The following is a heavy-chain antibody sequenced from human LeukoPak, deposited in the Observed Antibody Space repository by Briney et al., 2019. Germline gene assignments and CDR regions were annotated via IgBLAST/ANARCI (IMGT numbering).Heavy chain of an antibody. V-gene: IGHV3-48*03. D-gene: IGHD2-2*01. J-gene: IGHJ4*02. CDR1: GFTFSNFA. Sequence: GRSLRLSCAASGFTFSNFAMHWVRQAPGKGLEWVSYISGSGSSIHYADSVKGRFTISRDNAKNSLYLQMNSLRGEDTAVYYCARDMGYCSSSNCYTYYLDYWGQGTLVTVSS. CDR2: ISGSGSSI. CDR3: ARDMGYCSSSNCYTYYLDY.